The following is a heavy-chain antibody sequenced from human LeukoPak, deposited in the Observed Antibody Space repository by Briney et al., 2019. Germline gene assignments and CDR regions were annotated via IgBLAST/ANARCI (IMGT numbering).Heavy chain of an antibody. Sequence: PGGSLRLSCAASGFSFSDSAVHWVRQASGRGLEWVGRIRSKVNSYATAYAASVKGRFTISRDDSKNTAYLQMNRLKTEDTAVYYCARGYSYVPIPDYWGQGTLVTVSS. D-gene: IGHD5-18*01. CDR3: ARGYSYVPIPDY. J-gene: IGHJ4*02. CDR2: IRSKVNSYAT. CDR1: GFSFSDSA. V-gene: IGHV3-73*01.